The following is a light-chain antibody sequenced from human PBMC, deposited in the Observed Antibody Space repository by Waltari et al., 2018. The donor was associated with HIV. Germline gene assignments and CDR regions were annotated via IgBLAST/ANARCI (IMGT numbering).Light chain of an antibody. V-gene: IGLV2-14*03. CDR1: SGDIGAFKY. CDR3: SSPVI. CDR2: EVD. J-gene: IGLJ2*01. Sequence: QSALTQPASVSGFPGQSITLSCPDSSGDIGAFKYVSWYQQHPGKAPKLLLYEVDTRPSGVSRRFSGSRSGNTASLTISTLQADDEADYYCSSPVIFGGGTKVTVL.